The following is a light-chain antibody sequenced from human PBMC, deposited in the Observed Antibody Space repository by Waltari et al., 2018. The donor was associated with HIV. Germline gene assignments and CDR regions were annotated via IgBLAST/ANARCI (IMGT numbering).Light chain of an antibody. J-gene: IGLJ3*02. CDR1: RSTIGRNP. CDR3: AAWDDSLSGPV. Sequence: QSVLTQPPSASGTPGQRVTIPCSGSRSTIGRNPVYCYQHLPGTTPKLPISMTNPRPSGVPDRFSGSKSGTSASLAISGLRSGDEADYYCAAWDDSLSGPVFGGGTKVTVL. V-gene: IGLV1-47*01. CDR2: MTN.